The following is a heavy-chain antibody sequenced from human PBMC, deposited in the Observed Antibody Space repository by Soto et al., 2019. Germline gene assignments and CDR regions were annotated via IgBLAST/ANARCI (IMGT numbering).Heavy chain of an antibody. Sequence: GGSLRLSCAASGFTFSSYAMHWVRQAPGKGLEWVAVISYDGSNKYYADSVKGRFTISRDNSKNTLYLQMNSLRAEDTAVYYCARDPEYSYGYSWFDPWGQGTLVTVSS. J-gene: IGHJ5*02. CDR1: GFTFSSYA. D-gene: IGHD5-18*01. V-gene: IGHV3-30-3*01. CDR2: ISYDGSNK. CDR3: ARDPEYSYGYSWFDP.